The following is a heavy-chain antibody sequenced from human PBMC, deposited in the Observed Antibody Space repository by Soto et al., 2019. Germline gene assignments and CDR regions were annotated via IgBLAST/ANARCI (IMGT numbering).Heavy chain of an antibody. CDR3: ARVFTYYYDSSGPGDFDI. CDR1: GFTFSSYS. CDR2: ISSSSSTI. D-gene: IGHD3-22*01. J-gene: IGHJ3*02. Sequence: GGSLRLSCAASGFTFSSYSMNWVRQAPGKGLEWVSYISSSSSTIYYADSVKGRFTISRDNAKNSLYLQMNSLRDEDTAVYYCARVFTYYYDSSGPGDFDIWGQGTMVTVSS. V-gene: IGHV3-48*02.